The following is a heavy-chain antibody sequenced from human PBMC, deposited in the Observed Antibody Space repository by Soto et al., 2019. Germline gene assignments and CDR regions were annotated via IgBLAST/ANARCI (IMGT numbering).Heavy chain of an antibody. J-gene: IGHJ4*02. CDR3: AREKVGAVDY. CDR1: GYTFTSYD. Sequence: ASVKVACKASGYTFTSYDINWVLQATRQGLEWMGWMNPNSGNTGYAQKFQGRVTMTRNTSISTAYMELSSLRSEDTAVYYCAREKVGAVDYWGQGTLVTVSS. D-gene: IGHD1-26*01. V-gene: IGHV1-8*01. CDR2: MNPNSGNT.